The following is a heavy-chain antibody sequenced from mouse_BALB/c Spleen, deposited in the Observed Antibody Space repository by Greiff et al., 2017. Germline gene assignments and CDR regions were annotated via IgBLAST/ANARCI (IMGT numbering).Heavy chain of an antibody. CDR2: ISSGSSTI. V-gene: IGHV5-17*02. CDR1: GFTFSSFG. Sequence: EVQLQESGGGLVQPGGSRKLSCAASGFTFSSFGMHWVRQAPEKGLEWVAYISSGSSTIYYADTVKGRFTISRDNPKNTLFLQMTSLRSEDTAMYYCARWEGNYGYFDVWGAGTTVTVSS. CDR3: ARWEGNYGYFDV. D-gene: IGHD2-1*01. J-gene: IGHJ1*01.